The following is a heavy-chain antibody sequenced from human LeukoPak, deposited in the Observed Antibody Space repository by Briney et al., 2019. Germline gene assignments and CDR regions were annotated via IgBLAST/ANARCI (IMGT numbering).Heavy chain of an antibody. D-gene: IGHD2-21*02. J-gene: IGHJ6*02. Sequence: PSETLSLTCAVYGGSFSGYYWSWIRQPPGKGLEWIGEINHSGSTNYNPSLKSRVTISVDTSKNQFSLKLSSVTAADTAVYYCARVGYCGGGCYYYGMDVWGQGTTVTVSS. CDR2: INHSGST. CDR3: ARVGYCGGGCYYYGMDV. V-gene: IGHV4-34*01. CDR1: GGSFSGYY.